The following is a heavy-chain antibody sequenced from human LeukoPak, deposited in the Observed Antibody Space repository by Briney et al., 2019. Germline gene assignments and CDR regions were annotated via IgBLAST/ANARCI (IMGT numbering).Heavy chain of an antibody. V-gene: IGHV3-9*01. J-gene: IGHJ4*02. CDR2: ISWNSGSI. Sequence: GGSLRLSCAASGFTFDDYAMHWVRQAPGKGLEWVSGISWNSGSIGYADSVKGRFTISRDNAKNSLYLQMNSLRAEDTALYYCAKDKTGNGPLDYWGQGTLVTVSS. CDR1: GFTFDDYA. CDR3: AKDKTGNGPLDY.